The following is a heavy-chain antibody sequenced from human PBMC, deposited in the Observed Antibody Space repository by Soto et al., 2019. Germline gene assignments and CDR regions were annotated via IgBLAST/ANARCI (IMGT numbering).Heavy chain of an antibody. V-gene: IGHV1-69*05. CDR2: INPIFGTA. J-gene: IGHJ4*02. CDR3: ARADTVTTVYLDH. Sequence: SVKVSCKASGGTFSSYAISWVRQAPGQGLEWMGGINPIFGTANYAQAFQDWVTITTDTSTSTAYMELSRLRSDDTAVYYCARADTVTTVYLDHWGQGTLVTVS. D-gene: IGHD4-17*01. CDR1: GGTFSSYA.